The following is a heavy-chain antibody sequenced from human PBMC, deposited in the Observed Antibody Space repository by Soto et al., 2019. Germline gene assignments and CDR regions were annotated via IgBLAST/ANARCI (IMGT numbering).Heavy chain of an antibody. J-gene: IGHJ4*02. CDR1: GFTVSSTY. V-gene: IGHV3-53*01. D-gene: IGHD6-19*01. CDR3: ARDASGPLAY. CDR2: LYTGTDT. Sequence: PVESLRLSCAASGFTVSSTYLTWVRQAPGKGLEWVAILYTGTDTVYTDSVRGRFTISRDNSKNTLYLQMDRLRVDDTAVYFCARDASGPLAYCGQAPLVPLSS.